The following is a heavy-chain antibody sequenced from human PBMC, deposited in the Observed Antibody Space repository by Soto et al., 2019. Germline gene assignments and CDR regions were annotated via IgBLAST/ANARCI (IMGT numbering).Heavy chain of an antibody. Sequence: QVHLVQSGAEVKKPGASVKVSCQGSGYAFTTYGITWVRQAPGQGLEWMGWISAHNGNTNYAQKLQGRVTVTRDTTTSAAYMELRGLRYGATAVYYCSRGRYGDYWGQGPRVTVSS. CDR3: SRGRYGDY. D-gene: IGHD1-1*01. J-gene: IGHJ4*02. CDR1: GYAFTTYG. V-gene: IGHV1-18*01. CDR2: ISAHNGNT.